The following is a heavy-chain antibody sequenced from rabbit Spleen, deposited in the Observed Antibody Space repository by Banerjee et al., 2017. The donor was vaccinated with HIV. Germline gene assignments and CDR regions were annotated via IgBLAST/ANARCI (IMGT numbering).Heavy chain of an antibody. CDR1: GFAFNSVYD. D-gene: IGHD7-1*01. Sequence: QEQLVESGGGLVQPEGSLTLTCTASGFAFNSVYDMCWVRQAPGKGLEWIGYIYSTIHYTYYATWAKGRFTISKTSTTVTLQMTSLTAADTATYFCVRRYTGYNNACDLWGQGTLVTVS. V-gene: IGHV1S45*01. CDR2: IYSTIHYT. CDR3: VRRYTGYNNACDL. J-gene: IGHJ3*01.